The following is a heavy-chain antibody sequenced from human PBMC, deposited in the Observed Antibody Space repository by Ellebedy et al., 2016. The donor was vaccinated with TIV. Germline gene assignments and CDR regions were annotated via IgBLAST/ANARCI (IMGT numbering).Heavy chain of an antibody. V-gene: IGHV3-7*01. J-gene: IGHJ3*02. CDR2: IGQDGSDM. D-gene: IGHD4-17*01. CDR3: ATDGSYGDYLSPAHAFEI. CDR1: GFSFRSYW. Sequence: GGSLRLSCAASGFSFRSYWMTWFRQAPGKGLEWVANIGQDGSDMYYVDSVRGRFTISRDNAKNSLFLLMNSLSAEDTAVYYCATDGSYGDYLSPAHAFEIWGQGTKVTVSS.